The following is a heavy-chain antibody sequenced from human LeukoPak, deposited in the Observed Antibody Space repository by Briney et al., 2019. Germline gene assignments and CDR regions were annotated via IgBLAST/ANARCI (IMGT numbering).Heavy chain of an antibody. Sequence: SETLSPTCTVSYGSINSYYWSWIRQPPEKGLEWIGYIYYSGSTNYNPSLKSRVTISVDTSKNQFSLKLSSVTAADTAVYYCARIGHEDYYFDYWGQGTLVTVSS. CDR2: IYYSGST. V-gene: IGHV4-59*01. J-gene: IGHJ4*02. CDR1: YGSINSYY. CDR3: ARIGHEDYYFDY.